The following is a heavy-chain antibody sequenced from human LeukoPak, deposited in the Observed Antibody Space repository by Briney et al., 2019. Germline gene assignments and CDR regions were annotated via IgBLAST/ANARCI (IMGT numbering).Heavy chain of an antibody. Sequence: GGSLRLSCAASGFTFDDYAMHWVRHAPGKGLEWVSGISWNSGSIGYADSVKGRFTISRDNAKNSLYLQMNSLRAEDTALYYCAKGLGAYYYYYMDVWGKGTTVTVSS. V-gene: IGHV3-9*01. J-gene: IGHJ6*03. CDR3: AKGLGAYYYYYMDV. CDR1: GFTFDDYA. CDR2: ISWNSGSI. D-gene: IGHD3-16*01.